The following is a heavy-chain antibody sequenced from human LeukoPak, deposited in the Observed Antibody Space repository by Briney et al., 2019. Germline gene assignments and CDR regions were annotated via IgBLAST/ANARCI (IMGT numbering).Heavy chain of an antibody. CDR2: IYYSGST. CDR1: GGSISSYY. J-gene: IGHJ4*02. Sequence: TSETLSLTCTVSGGSISSYYWSWIRQPPGKGLEWIGYIYYSGSTNYNSSFKSRVTISIDTSKNQFSLRLSSVTAADTAVYYCARWYYDFWSGYPLTRIDYWGQGTLVTVSS. CDR3: ARWYYDFWSGYPLTRIDY. V-gene: IGHV4-59*01. D-gene: IGHD3-3*01.